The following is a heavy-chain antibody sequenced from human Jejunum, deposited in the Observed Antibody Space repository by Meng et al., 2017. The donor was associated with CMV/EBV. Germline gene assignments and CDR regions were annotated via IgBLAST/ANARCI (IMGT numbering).Heavy chain of an antibody. D-gene: IGHD3-22*01. V-gene: IGHV3-9*03. J-gene: IGHJ4*03. CDR2: VSSNSLSR. CDR1: DYA. Sequence: DYAMHWVRQAPGKGLEWVAGVSSNSLSRYYADSVRGRFTISRDDSKNSLYLQMTGLRLEDMALYYCAKSGPGYDRSGYYVLHPFDMWGQGTMVTVSS. CDR3: AKSGPGYDRSGYYVLHPFDM.